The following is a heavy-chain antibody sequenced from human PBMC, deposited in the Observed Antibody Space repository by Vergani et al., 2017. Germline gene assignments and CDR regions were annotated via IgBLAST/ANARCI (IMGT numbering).Heavy chain of an antibody. CDR2: INHSGST. CDR1: GGSFSGYY. CDR3: ARFRNGRGKETECGMDG. D-gene: IGHD3-10*01. Sequence: QVQLQQWGAGLLKPSETLSLTCAVYGGSFSGYYWSWIRQPPGTGLEWIGEINHSGSTNYNPSLKSRDTISVDTSKNQFSLKLSSVTGADTAVYYCARFRNGRGKETECGMDGWGQGTTV. V-gene: IGHV4-34*01. J-gene: IGHJ6*02.